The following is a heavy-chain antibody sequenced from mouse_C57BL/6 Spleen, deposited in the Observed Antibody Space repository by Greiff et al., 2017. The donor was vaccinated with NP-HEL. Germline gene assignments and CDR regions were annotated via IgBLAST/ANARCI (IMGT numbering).Heavy chain of an antibody. D-gene: IGHD2-4*01. J-gene: IGHJ4*01. V-gene: IGHV1-22*01. CDR1: GYTFTDYN. CDR2: INPNNGGT. CDR3: AVYDCGGGYAMDY. Sequence: VQLQQSGPELVKPGASVKMSCKASGYTFTDYNMHWVKQSHGKSLEWIGYINPNNGGTSYNQKFKGKATLTVNKSSSTAYMELRSLTSEDSAVYYCAVYDCGGGYAMDYWGQGTSVTVSS.